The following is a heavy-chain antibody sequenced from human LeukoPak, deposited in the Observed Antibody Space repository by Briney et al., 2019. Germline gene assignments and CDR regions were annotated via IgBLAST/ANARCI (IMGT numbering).Heavy chain of an antibody. V-gene: IGHV3-33*01. Sequence: PGGSLRLSCAASGFTFSTYTMHWVRQAPGKGLEWVAVIWYDGSRKHYADSVKDRFTISRDGSMNTVYLQTDSLRVEDTAVYYCAREGRANTFFDYWGQGTPVTVSS. CDR1: GFTFSTYT. D-gene: IGHD3-16*01. CDR2: IWYDGSRK. CDR3: AREGRANTFFDY. J-gene: IGHJ4*02.